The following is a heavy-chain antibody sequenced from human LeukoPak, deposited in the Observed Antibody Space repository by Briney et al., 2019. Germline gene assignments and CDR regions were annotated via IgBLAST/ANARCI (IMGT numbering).Heavy chain of an antibody. D-gene: IGHD6-19*01. Sequence: GESLRLSCAASGFTFSSYGMNWVRQAPGKGLEWVSSITGSTNYMYYADSVKGRFTISRDNAKNSLYLLMNSLRAEDTAVYYCAKVSIGYSSGWYGLDRGQGTLVAVSS. J-gene: IGHJ4*02. CDR1: GFTFSSYG. CDR3: AKVSIGYSSGWYGLD. V-gene: IGHV3-21*01. CDR2: ITGSTNYM.